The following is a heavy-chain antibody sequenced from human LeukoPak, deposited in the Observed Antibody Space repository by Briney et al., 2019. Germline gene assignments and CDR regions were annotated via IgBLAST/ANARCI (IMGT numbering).Heavy chain of an antibody. CDR3: AKGRLVLDY. J-gene: IGHJ4*02. CDR2: ISDSGGKT. D-gene: IGHD6-6*01. V-gene: IGHV3-23*01. Sequence: GGSLRLSCAATGFTFRNYAMSWVRQAPGKGLEWVSSISDSGGKTYYADSVKGRFAISRGNSKNTLYLQMDSLRAEDTAVYYCAKGRLVLDYWGQGTLATVSS. CDR1: GFTFRNYA.